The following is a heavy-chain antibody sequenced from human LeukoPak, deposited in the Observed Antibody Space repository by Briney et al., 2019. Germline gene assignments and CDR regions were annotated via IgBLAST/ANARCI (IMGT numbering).Heavy chain of an antibody. Sequence: SESRTWCPQAHGKRQEWVSSISSSSSYIYYADSVKGRFTISRDNAKNSLYLQMNSLRAEDTAVYYCARDGDSSSFLDYWGQGTLVTVSS. J-gene: IGHJ4*02. D-gene: IGHD6-13*01. CDR1: SES. CDR2: ISSSSSYI. V-gene: IGHV3-21*01. CDR3: ARDGDSSSFLDY.